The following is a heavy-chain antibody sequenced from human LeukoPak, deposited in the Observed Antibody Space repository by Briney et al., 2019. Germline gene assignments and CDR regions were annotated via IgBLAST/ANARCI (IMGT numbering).Heavy chain of an antibody. CDR2: ISAYNGNT. CDR3: ARAVAFGVVVPAAIGWFDP. J-gene: IGHJ5*02. Sequence: GASVKVSCKASGYTFTSYGISWVRQAPGQGLEWMGWISAYNGNTNYAQKLQGRVTMTTDTSTSTAYMELRSLRSDDTAVYYCARAVAFGVVVPAAIGWFDPWDQGTLVTVSS. V-gene: IGHV1-18*01. D-gene: IGHD2-2*02. CDR1: GYTFTSYG.